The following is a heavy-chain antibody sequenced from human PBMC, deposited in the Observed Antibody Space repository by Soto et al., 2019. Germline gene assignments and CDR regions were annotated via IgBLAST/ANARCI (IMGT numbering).Heavy chain of an antibody. Sequence: ASVKVSCKASGYTFTSYAMHWVRQAPGQRLEWMGWINAGNGNTKYSQKFQGRVTITRDTSASTAYMELSSLRSEDTAVYYCARVLRYSESSSTFDYWGQGTLVTVSS. V-gene: IGHV1-3*01. CDR1: GYTFTSYA. D-gene: IGHD1-26*01. CDR3: ARVLRYSESSSTFDY. CDR2: INAGNGNT. J-gene: IGHJ4*02.